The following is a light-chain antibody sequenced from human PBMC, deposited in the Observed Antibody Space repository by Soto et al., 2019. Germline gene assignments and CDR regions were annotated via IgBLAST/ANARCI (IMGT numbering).Light chain of an antibody. CDR2: AAS. V-gene: IGKV3-20*01. CDR1: QSVSSY. Sequence: EIVLTQSPGTLSLSPGERATLSCSASQSVSSYLAWYQQKPGQAPRLLIYAASTRATGIPDRFSGSGSGTDFTLTISRLEPEDFAVFYCQQCGSSLPWTFGQGTKVDIK. CDR3: QQCGSSLPWT. J-gene: IGKJ1*01.